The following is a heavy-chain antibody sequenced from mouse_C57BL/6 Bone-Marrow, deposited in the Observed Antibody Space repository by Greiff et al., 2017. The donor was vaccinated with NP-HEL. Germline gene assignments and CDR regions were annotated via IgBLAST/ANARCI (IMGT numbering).Heavy chain of an antibody. CDR3: ARPYDYVSYYAMDY. D-gene: IGHD2-4*01. V-gene: IGHV5-12*01. J-gene: IGHJ4*01. CDR2: ISNGGGST. CDR1: GFTFSDYY. Sequence: EVKLMESGGGLVQPGGSLKLSCAASGFTFSDYYMYWVRQTPEKRLEWVAYISNGGGSTYYPDTVKGRFTISRDNAKNTLYLQMSRLKSEDTAMYYCARPYDYVSYYAMDYWGQGTSVTVSS.